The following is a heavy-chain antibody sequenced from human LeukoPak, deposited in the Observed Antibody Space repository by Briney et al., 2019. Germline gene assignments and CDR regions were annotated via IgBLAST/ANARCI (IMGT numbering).Heavy chain of an antibody. J-gene: IGHJ3*02. V-gene: IGHV1-18*01. D-gene: IGHD3-22*01. CDR1: GYTFTSYG. Sequence: ASVNVSCKASGYTFTSYGISWVRQAPGQGLEWMGWISAYNGNTNYAQKLQGRVTMTTDTSTSTAYMELRSLRSDDTAVYYCAGYYYDSSGPYGAFDIWGQGTMVTVSS. CDR3: AGYYYDSSGPYGAFDI. CDR2: ISAYNGNT.